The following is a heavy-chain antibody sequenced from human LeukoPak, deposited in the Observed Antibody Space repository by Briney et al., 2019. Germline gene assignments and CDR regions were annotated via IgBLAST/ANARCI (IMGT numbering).Heavy chain of an antibody. CDR1: GYTFTTYG. Sequence: ASVTVSCTASGYTFTTYGIIWVRQAPGQGLERMGWMNTYNGNANYAQKFRGRVTMTTDTSTNMAYLEVRSLGSDDQAVYYCARRGFNYGQGYFDPWGQGTLVTVSS. V-gene: IGHV1-18*01. J-gene: IGHJ5*02. D-gene: IGHD5-18*01. CDR2: MNTYNGNA. CDR3: ARRGFNYGQGYFDP.